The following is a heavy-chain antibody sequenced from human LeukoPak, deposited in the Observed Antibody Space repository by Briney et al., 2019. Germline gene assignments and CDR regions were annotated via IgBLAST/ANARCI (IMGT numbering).Heavy chain of an antibody. Sequence: GGSLRLSCAASGFTFSSYSMNWVRQAPGKGLEWVSSISSSSSYIYYADSVKGRFTIPRDNAKNSLYLQMNSLRAEDTAVYYCARQHYYGSEALYYYGMDVWGQGTTVTVSS. CDR2: ISSSSSYI. CDR1: GFTFSSYS. V-gene: IGHV3-21*01. J-gene: IGHJ6*02. D-gene: IGHD3-10*01. CDR3: ARQHYYGSEALYYYGMDV.